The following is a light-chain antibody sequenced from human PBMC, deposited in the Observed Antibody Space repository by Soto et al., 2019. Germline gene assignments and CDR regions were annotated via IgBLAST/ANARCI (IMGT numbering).Light chain of an antibody. CDR1: QSVTSNY. J-gene: IGKJ2*01. Sequence: EIVLTQSPGTLSLSPGERATLSCRASQSVTSNYLAWYQQKPGQAPRLLIYAASSRATGIPDRFSGSGSGTDFTLTISRLEPEDFAVYYCQRYGSSPPFTFDQGTKLEI. CDR3: QRYGSSPPFT. CDR2: AAS. V-gene: IGKV3-20*01.